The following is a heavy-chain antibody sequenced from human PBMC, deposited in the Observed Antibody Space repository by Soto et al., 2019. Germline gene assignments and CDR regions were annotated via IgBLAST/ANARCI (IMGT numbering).Heavy chain of an antibody. D-gene: IGHD6-19*01. J-gene: IGHJ4*02. V-gene: IGHV1-2*02. Sequence: ASVKVSCKASGYIFTAYSMHWVRQAPGQGLEWVGWFNPNSGDTIYAQKFQGRVTLTGDTSISTAYMELYSLTSDGAAVYYCASEASAVISLDYWGQGTLVTVSS. CDR3: ASEASAVISLDY. CDR1: GYIFTAYS. CDR2: FNPNSGDT.